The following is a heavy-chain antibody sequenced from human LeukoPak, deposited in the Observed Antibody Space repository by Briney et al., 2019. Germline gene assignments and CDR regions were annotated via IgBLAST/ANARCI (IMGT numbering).Heavy chain of an antibody. D-gene: IGHD6-6*01. J-gene: IGHJ4*02. CDR1: GFTFSSYG. CDR3: AKDSGYSSSYFDF. Sequence: GGSLRLSCAASGFTFSSYGMHWVRQAPGKGLEWVAVISYDGSNKYYADSVKGRFTISRDNSKNTLYLQMNSLRAEDTAVYYCAKDSGYSSSYFDFWGQGTLVTVSS. V-gene: IGHV3-30*18. CDR2: ISYDGSNK.